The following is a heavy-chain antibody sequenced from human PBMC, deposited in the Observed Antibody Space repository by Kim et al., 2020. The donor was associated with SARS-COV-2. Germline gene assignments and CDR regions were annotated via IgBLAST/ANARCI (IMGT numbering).Heavy chain of an antibody. CDR1: GFTFASYA. V-gene: IGHV3-23*01. J-gene: IGHJ4*01. CDR3: ARSDRIQDRFQETPPDY. Sequence: GGSLRLSCAASGFTFASYAMSWVRQAPGKGLEWVSAISRAAGGQYYADPVKGRFSVSRDTSKNTLYLQMSALGAEDTAVYYCARSDRIQDRFQETPPDY. D-gene: IGHD5-18*01. CDR2: ISRAAGGQ.